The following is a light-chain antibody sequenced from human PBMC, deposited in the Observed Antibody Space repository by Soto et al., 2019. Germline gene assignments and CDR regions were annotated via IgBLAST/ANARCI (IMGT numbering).Light chain of an antibody. CDR2: GAS. Sequence: EIVLTQSPGTLSLSPGERATLSCRASQTVSDSFLAWYRQKPGQAPRLLIYGASSRATGIPDRFSGSGSGTDFTLTISRLEPEDFAVYYCQQYGSSPGTFGQGTKVEV. J-gene: IGKJ1*01. V-gene: IGKV3-20*01. CDR1: QTVSDSF. CDR3: QQYGSSPGT.